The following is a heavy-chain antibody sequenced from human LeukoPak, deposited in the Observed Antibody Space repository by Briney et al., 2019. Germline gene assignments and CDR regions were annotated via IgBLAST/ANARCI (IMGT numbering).Heavy chain of an antibody. J-gene: IGHJ6*03. V-gene: IGHV4-59*11. D-gene: IGHD3-10*01. CDR2: IYYSGYT. CDR3: ARTTTVRGTYYMDV. CDR1: GGSISSHY. Sequence: SETLSLTCTVSGGSISSHYWSWIRQPPGRGLEWIGYIYYSGYTNYNPSLKSRVTISVDTSKNQFSLKLSSVTAADTAVYYCARTTTVRGTYYMDVWGKGTTVTISS.